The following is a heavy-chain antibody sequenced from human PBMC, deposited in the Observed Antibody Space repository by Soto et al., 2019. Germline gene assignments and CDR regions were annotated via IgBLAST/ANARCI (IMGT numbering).Heavy chain of an antibody. CDR3: AKVQTSTIFGVVIGAFDI. V-gene: IGHV3-23*01. D-gene: IGHD3-3*01. CDR1: GFTFSSYA. CDR2: ISGSGGST. J-gene: IGHJ3*02. Sequence: GGSLRLSCAASGFTFSSYAMSWVRQAPGKGLEWVSAISGSGGSTYYADSVKGRFTISRDNSKNTLYLQMNSLRAEDTAVYYYAKVQTSTIFGVVIGAFDIWGQGTMVTVSS.